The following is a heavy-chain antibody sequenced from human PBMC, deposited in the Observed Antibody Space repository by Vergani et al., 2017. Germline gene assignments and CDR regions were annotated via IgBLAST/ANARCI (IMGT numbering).Heavy chain of an antibody. D-gene: IGHD6-13*01. Sequence: QVQLQESGPGLVKPSQTLSLTCTVSRGSICRGGYYWSWIRQHPGEGLGWLGYIYYSGSTYYNPSLKSRVTISVDTSKNQFSRKLSAVTAADTAVYYCASPPRGSKRGAWGQGSLVTVSS. CDR2: IYYSGST. V-gene: IGHV4-31*03. CDR3: ASPPRGSKRGA. J-gene: IGHJ4*02. CDR1: RGSICRGGYY.